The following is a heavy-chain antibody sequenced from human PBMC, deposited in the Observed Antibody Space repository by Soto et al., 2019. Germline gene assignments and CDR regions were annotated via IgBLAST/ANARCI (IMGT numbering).Heavy chain of an antibody. D-gene: IGHD2-21*02. CDR3: ARDRGVVTAIMDV. CDR2: INPNSGGT. Sequence: XSVKVSCKASVYTFTGYYMHWVRQAPGQGLEWMGWINPNSGGTNYAQKFQGRVTMTRETSIGTAYMELSRLRSDDTAVYYCARDRGVVTAIMDVWGQGTTVTASS. V-gene: IGHV1-2*02. J-gene: IGHJ6*02. CDR1: VYTFTGYY.